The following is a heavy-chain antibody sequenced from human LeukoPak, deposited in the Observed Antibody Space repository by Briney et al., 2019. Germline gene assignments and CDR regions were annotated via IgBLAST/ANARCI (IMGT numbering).Heavy chain of an antibody. Sequence: PGGSLRLSCAASGFTVSSNYMSWVRQAPGKGLEWVSVIYSGGSTYYADSVKGRFTISRDNSKNTLYLQMNNLRAEDTAVYYCARAFYDSSGYYYFYWGQGTLVTVSS. CDR3: ARAFYDSSGYYYFY. CDR1: GFTVSSNY. J-gene: IGHJ4*02. CDR2: IYSGGST. V-gene: IGHV3-53*01. D-gene: IGHD3-22*01.